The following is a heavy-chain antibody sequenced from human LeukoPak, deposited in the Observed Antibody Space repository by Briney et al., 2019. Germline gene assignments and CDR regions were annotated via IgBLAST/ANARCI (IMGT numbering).Heavy chain of an antibody. CDR1: GGSFSGYY. J-gene: IGHJ4*02. CDR2: INHSGSI. Sequence: SETLSLTCAVYGGSFSGYYWSWIRQPPGKGLEWIGEINHSGSINYNPSLKSRVTISVDTSKNQFSLKLRSVTAADTAVYYCARDLAHTPQEENDSSAQSGYWGQGTLVTVSS. D-gene: IGHD3-22*01. V-gene: IGHV4-34*01. CDR3: ARDLAHTPQEENDSSAQSGY.